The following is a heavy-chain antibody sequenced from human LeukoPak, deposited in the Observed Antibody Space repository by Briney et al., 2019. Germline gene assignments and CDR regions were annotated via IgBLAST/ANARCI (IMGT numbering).Heavy chain of an antibody. CDR3: AKDLGYCSSTSCYWYYFYMDV. V-gene: IGHV3-21*01. CDR2: ISSSSSYI. D-gene: IGHD2-2*01. Sequence: GGSLRLSCAASGFTFSSYSMNWVRQAPGKGLEWVSSISSSSSYIYYADSVNGRFTISRDNSKNTVYLQMNSLRAEDTAVYYCAKDLGYCSSTSCYWYYFYMDVWGKGTTVTVSS. CDR1: GFTFSSYS. J-gene: IGHJ6*03.